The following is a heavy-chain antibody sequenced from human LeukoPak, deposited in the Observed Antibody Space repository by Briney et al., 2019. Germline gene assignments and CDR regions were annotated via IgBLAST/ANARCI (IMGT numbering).Heavy chain of an antibody. V-gene: IGHV3-9*01. CDR3: ARGPYQLLDYYFDY. J-gene: IGHJ4*02. D-gene: IGHD2-2*01. CDR1: GFTFDGYA. CDR2: ISWNSGSI. Sequence: GGSLRLSCAASGFTFDGYAMHWVRQAPGKGLEWVSGISWNSGSIGYADSVKGRFTISRDNAKNSLYLQMNSLRAEDTALYYCARGPYQLLDYYFDYWGQGTLVTVSS.